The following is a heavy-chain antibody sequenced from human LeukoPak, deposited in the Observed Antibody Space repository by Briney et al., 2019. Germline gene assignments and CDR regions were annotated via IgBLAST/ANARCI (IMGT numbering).Heavy chain of an antibody. CDR2: ISGSGGST. Sequence: GGSLRLSCAASGFTFSSYAMNWVRQVPGKGLEWVSTISGSGGSTYYADSVKGRFTISRDNAKNSLYLQMNSLRAEDTAVYYCARDASAADFDYWGQGTLVTVSS. CDR1: GFTFSSYA. CDR3: ARDASAADFDY. D-gene: IGHD6-13*01. V-gene: IGHV3-23*01. J-gene: IGHJ4*02.